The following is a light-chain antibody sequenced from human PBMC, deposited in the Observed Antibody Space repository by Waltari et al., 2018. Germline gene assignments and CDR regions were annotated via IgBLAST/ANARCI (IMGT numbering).Light chain of an antibody. CDR2: GAS. Sequence: EIVLTQSPGTLSLSPGERATLSCRASQSVSRALAWYQQNPGLAPRLLIYGASNRATGIPDRFSGSGSGTDFSLIISRLEPEDFAVYYCQHYVSLSVTFGQGTKVEIK. CDR1: QSVSRA. CDR3: QHYVSLSVT. J-gene: IGKJ1*01. V-gene: IGKV3-20*01.